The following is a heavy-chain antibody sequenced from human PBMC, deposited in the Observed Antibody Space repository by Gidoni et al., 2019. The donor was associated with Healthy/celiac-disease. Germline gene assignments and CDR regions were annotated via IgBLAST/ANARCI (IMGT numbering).Heavy chain of an antibody. D-gene: IGHD6-13*01. V-gene: IGHV4-59*08. J-gene: IGHJ4*02. CDR1: GGSISSYY. Sequence: QVQLQESGPGLVKPSETLSLTCTVSGGSISSYYWSWIRQPPGKGLECIGYIYYSGSTNYNPSLKSRVTISVDTSKNQFSLKLSSVTAADTAVYYCARGRGVAAAGAFDYWGQGTLVTVSS. CDR2: IYYSGST. CDR3: ARGRGVAAAGAFDY.